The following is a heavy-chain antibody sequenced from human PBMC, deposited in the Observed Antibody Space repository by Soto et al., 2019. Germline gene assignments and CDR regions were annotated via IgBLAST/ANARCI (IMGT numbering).Heavy chain of an antibody. CDR1: GLTFNSYW. J-gene: IGHJ4*02. CDR2: GNMDGSTT. D-gene: IGHD6-19*01. V-gene: IGHV3-74*01. CDR3: ARGAKAQWLADY. Sequence: PGGSLRLSCAGSGLTFNSYWMHWVRQAPGKGLVWVSRGNMDGSTTTYADSVKGRFTISRDNAKNTVYLQMNSLRADDTAVYYCARGAKAQWLADYWGQGTPVTVSS.